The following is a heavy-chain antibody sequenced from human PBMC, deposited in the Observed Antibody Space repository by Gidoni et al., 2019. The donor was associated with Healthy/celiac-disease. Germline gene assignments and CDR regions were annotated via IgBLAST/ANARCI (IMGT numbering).Heavy chain of an antibody. Sequence: QVQLQESGPGLVKPSETLSLTCAVSGYSISSGYYWGWIRQPPGTGLEWIGSIYHSGSTYYNPSLMSRVTISVDTSKNQFSLKLSSVTAADTAVYYCARDSYSSSSNYWGQGTLVTVSS. CDR3: ARDSYSSSSNY. CDR2: IYHSGST. D-gene: IGHD6-6*01. J-gene: IGHJ4*02. V-gene: IGHV4-38-2*02. CDR1: GYSISSGYY.